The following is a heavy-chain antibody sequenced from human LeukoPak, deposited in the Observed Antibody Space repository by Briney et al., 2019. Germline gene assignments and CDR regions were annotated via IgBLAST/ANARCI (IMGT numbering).Heavy chain of an antibody. CDR1: GCISSCC. CDR3: ATFTAGNSAFVV. V-gene: IGHV5-51*01. CDR2: IYPGDSDT. J-gene: IGHJ3*01. D-gene: IGHD6-13*01. Sequence: GESLQISSYAASGCISSCCNGCGSQLPGKGLEWMGIIYPGDSDTRYSPSFQGQVTISADKSISTAYLQWSSLQASDTAMYYCATFTAGNSAFVVRGQGTMGTVSA.